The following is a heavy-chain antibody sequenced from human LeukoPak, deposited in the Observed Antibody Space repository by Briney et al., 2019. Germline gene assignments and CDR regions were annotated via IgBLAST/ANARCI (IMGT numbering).Heavy chain of an antibody. V-gene: IGHV5-51*01. Sequence: GEPLKFSCKRSGYRFTTYSFAWVPQLHGKGVGWMRLLYAGDSDTSYSPSFQGQVTISADQSISAAYLQWSSLKASDTAMYYCARSKTPSSPSYYYYYGMDVWGQGTTVTVSS. CDR2: LYAGDSDT. CDR1: GYRFTTYS. J-gene: IGHJ6*02. CDR3: ARSKTPSSPSYYYYYGMDV.